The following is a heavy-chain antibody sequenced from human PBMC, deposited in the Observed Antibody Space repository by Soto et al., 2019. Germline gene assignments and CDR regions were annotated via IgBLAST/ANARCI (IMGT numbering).Heavy chain of an antibody. Sequence: SETLSLTCAVYGGSCSGYYWSWSRQPPGKGLEWIGEINHSGSTNYNPSLKSRVTISVDTSKNQFSLKLSSVTAADTAVYYCARGGYYYRSVSSHPPYYYYGRAVGGLGVTAIVS. CDR2: INHSGST. D-gene: IGHD3-10*01. J-gene: IGHJ6*02. V-gene: IGHV4-34*01. CDR1: GGSCSGYY. CDR3: ARGGYYYRSVSSHPPYYYYGRAV.